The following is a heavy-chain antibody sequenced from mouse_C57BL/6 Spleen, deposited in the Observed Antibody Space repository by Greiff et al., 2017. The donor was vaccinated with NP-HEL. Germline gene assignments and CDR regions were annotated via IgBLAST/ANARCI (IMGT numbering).Heavy chain of an antibody. D-gene: IGHD2-1*01. Sequence: QVQLQQPGAELVRPGSSVKLSCKASGCTFTSYWMHWVKQRPIQGLEWIGNIDPSDSETHYNQKFKDKATLTVDKSSSTAYMQLSSLTSEDSAVYYCASFGNPYYFDYWGQGTTLTVSS. V-gene: IGHV1-52*01. CDR3: ASFGNPYYFDY. CDR1: GCTFTSYW. J-gene: IGHJ2*01. CDR2: IDPSDSET.